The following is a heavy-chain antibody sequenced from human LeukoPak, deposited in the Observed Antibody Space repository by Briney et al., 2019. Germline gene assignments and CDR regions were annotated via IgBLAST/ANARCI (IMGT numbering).Heavy chain of an antibody. CDR3: ARVPYDYVWGSYGGDYYFDY. V-gene: IGHV3-48*03. D-gene: IGHD3-16*01. CDR1: GFTFSSYE. Sequence: GGSLRLSCAASGFTFSSYEMNWVRQAPGKGLEWVSYISSSGSTIYYADSVKGRFTISRDNAENSLYLQMNSLRAEDTAVYYCARVPYDYVWGSYGGDYYFDYWGQGTLVTVSS. CDR2: ISSSGSTI. J-gene: IGHJ4*02.